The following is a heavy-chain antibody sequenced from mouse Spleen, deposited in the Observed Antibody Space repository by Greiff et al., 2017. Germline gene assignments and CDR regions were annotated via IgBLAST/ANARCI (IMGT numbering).Heavy chain of an antibody. CDR2: ISSGGGNT. V-gene: IGHV5-9*04. J-gene: IGHJ1*01. D-gene: IGHD1-1*01. CDR3: ARHYYGSSRVYWYFDV. CDR1: GFTFSSYA. Sequence: EVKLQESGGGLVKLGGSLKLSCAASGFTFSSYAMSWVRQTPEKRLEWVATISSGGGNTYYPDSVKGRFTISRDNAKNTLYLQMSSLKSEDTAMYYCARHYYGSSRVYWYFDVWGAGTTVTVSS.